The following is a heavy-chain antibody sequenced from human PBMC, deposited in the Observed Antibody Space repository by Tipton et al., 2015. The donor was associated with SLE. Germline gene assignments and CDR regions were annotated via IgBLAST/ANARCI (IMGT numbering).Heavy chain of an antibody. V-gene: IGHV3-23*01. J-gene: IGHJ5*02. CDR1: GLTFSSYA. CDR2: ISGSGGST. D-gene: IGHD5-18*01. Sequence: GSLRLSCAASGLTFSSYAMSWVRQAPGKGLEWVSAISGSGGSTYYADSVKGRFTISRDNSKNTLYLQMNSLRAEDTAVYYCAKDKRIQLWLWWFDPWGQGTLVTVSS. CDR3: AKDKRIQLWLWWFDP.